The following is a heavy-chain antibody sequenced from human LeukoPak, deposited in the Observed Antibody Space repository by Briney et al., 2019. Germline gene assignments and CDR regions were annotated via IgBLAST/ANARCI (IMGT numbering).Heavy chain of an antibody. CDR1: GGSISSGGYY. CDR2: IYYSGST. J-gene: IGHJ6*02. V-gene: IGHV4-31*03. D-gene: IGHD1-26*01. Sequence: SQTLSLTCTVSGGSISSGGYYWSWIRQHPGKGLEWIGYIYYSGSTNYNPSLKSRVTISVDTSKNQFSLRLSSVTAADTAVYYCARGGSYYHYYYGMDVWGQGTTVTVSS. CDR3: ARGGSYYHYYYGMDV.